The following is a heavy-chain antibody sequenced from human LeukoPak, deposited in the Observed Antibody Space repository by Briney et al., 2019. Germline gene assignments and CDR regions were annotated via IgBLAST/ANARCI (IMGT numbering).Heavy chain of an antibody. D-gene: IGHD2-2*01. CDR2: INHSGST. CDR1: GGSFGGYY. CDR3: ARQTRYCSSTTCSDLHYYYNYYIDV. J-gene: IGHJ6*03. V-gene: IGHV4-34*01. Sequence: SETLSLTCAVYGGSFGGYYWSWIRQPPGKGLEWIGEINHSGSTNYNPSLKSRVTISVDTSKNQFSLKLSSVTAADTAVYYCARQTRYCSSTTCSDLHYYYNYYIDVWGKGTTVTISS.